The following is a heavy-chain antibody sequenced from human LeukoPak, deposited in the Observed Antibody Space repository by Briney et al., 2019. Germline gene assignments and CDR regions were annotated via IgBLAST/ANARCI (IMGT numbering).Heavy chain of an antibody. J-gene: IGHJ4*02. V-gene: IGHV3-48*02. CDR1: GFTFSSYT. CDR2: ISSGSSTI. CDR3: ATDVDYWGQGTLDS. Sequence: GGSLRLSCAASGFTFSSYTMNWVRQAPGKGLEWVSSISSGSSTIYYADSVKGRFTISRDNDKNSLYLQMNSLTDEDTAVYYCATDVDYWGQGTLDSWGQGTLVTVSS. D-gene: IGHD7-27*01.